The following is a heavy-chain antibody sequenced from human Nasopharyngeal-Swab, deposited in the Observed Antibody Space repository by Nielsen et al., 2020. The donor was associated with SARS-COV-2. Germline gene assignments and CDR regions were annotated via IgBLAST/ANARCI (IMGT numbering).Heavy chain of an antibody. CDR1: GYTFTSYY. CDR3: ARGDDLLTAYYYYYYMDV. CDR2: INPSGGST. J-gene: IGHJ6*03. V-gene: IGHV1-46*01. D-gene: IGHD3-9*01. Sequence: ASVKVSCKASGYTFTSYYMHWVRQAPGQGLEWMGIINPSGGSTSYAQKFQGRVTMTRDTSTSTVYMELSSLSSEDTAVYYCARGDDLLTAYYYYYYMDVWGKGTTVTVSS.